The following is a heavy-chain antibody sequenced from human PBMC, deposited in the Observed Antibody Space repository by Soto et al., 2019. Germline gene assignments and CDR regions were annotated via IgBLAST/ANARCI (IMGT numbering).Heavy chain of an antibody. J-gene: IGHJ4*02. CDR3: ASATVVAATFDF. Sequence: EVQLVDSGGGLVKPGGSLTLSCAASGFAFRSYNMNWVRQAPGKGLEWVASISSGSSNSYYADSVKGRFTISRDNAKNSLFLQMDSLRAEDSAVYYCASATVVAATFDFWGQGTLVTVSS. CDR2: ISSGSSNS. D-gene: IGHD2-15*01. V-gene: IGHV3-21*01. CDR1: GFAFRSYN.